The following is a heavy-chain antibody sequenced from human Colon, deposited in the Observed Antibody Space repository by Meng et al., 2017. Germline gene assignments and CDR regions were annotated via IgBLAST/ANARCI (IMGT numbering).Heavy chain of an antibody. CDR3: ARFYGSGTFEVHDY. CDR2: IHYSGSR. CDR1: GGSVSSASYY. V-gene: IGHV4-61*01. D-gene: IGHD3-10*01. Sequence: QGQLQESGPGLVRPSRTLSLTCNVSGGSVSSASYYWSWIRQPPGKGLEWIGLIHYSGSRNYNPSLKSRVTMPVDTSKNQVSLRLTSVTAADTAVYYCARFYGSGTFEVHDYWGQGTLVTVSS. J-gene: IGHJ4*02.